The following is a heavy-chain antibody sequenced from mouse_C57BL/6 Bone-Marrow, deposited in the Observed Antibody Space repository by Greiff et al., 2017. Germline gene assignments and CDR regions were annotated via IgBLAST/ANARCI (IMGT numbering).Heavy chain of an antibody. CDR3: ARWDEYGRGFDD. V-gene: IGHV1-69*01. CDR2: IDPSDSYT. J-gene: IGHJ2*01. CDR1: GYTFTSYW. D-gene: IGHD5-1*01. Sequence: QVQLKQPGAELVMPGASVKLSCKASGYTFTSYWLHWVKQRPGQGLEWIGEIDPSDSYTNYNQKFKGKSTLTVDKSSSTAYMQLSSLTSEDSAVYYCARWDEYGRGFDDWGQGTTLTVSS.